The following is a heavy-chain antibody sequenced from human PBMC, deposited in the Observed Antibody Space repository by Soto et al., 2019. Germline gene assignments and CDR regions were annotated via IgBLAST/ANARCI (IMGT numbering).Heavy chain of an antibody. CDR1: GFSLSTSRVG. Sequence: QITLKESGPTLVKPTQTLTLTCTFSGFSLSTSRVGVGWIRQPPGKALEWLALIYWDDDKRYSPSLKNRLTITKATTKNHVVLTMTNTAPVDTATYYCAHTSGGGHSACFDYWGQGTLVTVSS. V-gene: IGHV2-5*02. D-gene: IGHD2-21*02. CDR3: AHTSGGGHSACFDY. J-gene: IGHJ4*02. CDR2: IYWDDDK.